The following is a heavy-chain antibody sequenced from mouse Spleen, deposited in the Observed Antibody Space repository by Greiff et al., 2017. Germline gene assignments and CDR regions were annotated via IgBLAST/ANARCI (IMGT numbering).Heavy chain of an antibody. Sequence: EVQGVESGGGLVKPAGSLKLSCAASGFTFSDYGMHWVRQAPEKGLEWVAYISSGSSTIYYADTVKGRFTISRDNAKNTLFLQMTSLRSEDTAMYYCARQYDYYFDYWGQGTTLTVSS. V-gene: IGHV5-17*01. D-gene: IGHD2-4*01. J-gene: IGHJ2*01. CDR1: GFTFSDYG. CDR3: ARQYDYYFDY. CDR2: ISSGSSTI.